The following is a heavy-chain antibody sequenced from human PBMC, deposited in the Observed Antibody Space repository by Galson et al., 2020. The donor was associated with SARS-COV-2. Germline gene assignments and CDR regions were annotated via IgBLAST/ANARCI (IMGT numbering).Heavy chain of an antibody. J-gene: IGHJ4*02. CDR1: GGSISSGGFY. D-gene: IGHD3-10*01. CDR3: ARTYYYGSGRSADY. V-gene: IGHV4-31*03. Sequence: SETLSLTCTVSGGSISSGGFYWSWIRQHPGKGLEWIGYIHHIGSTYYNPSLKNRVTMSVDTSKNQFSLKLSSVTAADTAVYYCARTYYYGSGRSADYWGQGALVTVSS. CDR2: IHHIGST.